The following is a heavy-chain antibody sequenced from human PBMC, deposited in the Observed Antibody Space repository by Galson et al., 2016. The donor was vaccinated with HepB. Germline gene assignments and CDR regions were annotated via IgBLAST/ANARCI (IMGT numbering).Heavy chain of an antibody. D-gene: IGHD4-17*01. J-gene: IGHJ6*02. CDR3: AGGYGDSDLDYYSGMDV. V-gene: IGHV3-53*01. CDR2: SYGDGRT. Sequence: SLRLSCAAYGLPVSNDYMSWVRQAPGKGLEWVSVSYGDGRTYYAESVKGRFTISRDTSKNTVFLQMNSLRGEDTAVYYCAGGYGDSDLDYYSGMDVWGHGTLVTVSS. CDR1: GLPVSNDY.